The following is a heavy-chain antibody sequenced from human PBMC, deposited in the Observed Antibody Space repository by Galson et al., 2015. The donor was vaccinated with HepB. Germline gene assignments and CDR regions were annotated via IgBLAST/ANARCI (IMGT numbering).Heavy chain of an antibody. V-gene: IGHV3-11*06. CDR1: GFTVSSNY. Sequence: SLRLSCVASGFTVSSNYMSWVRQAPGKGLEWVSYISLSSSNTKYADSVKGRFTISRDNAKNSLYLQMNSLRAEDTAVYYCARAFSSGWYSGAVDIWGQGTMVTVSS. CDR2: ISLSSSNT. CDR3: ARAFSSGWYSGAVDI. J-gene: IGHJ3*02. D-gene: IGHD6-19*01.